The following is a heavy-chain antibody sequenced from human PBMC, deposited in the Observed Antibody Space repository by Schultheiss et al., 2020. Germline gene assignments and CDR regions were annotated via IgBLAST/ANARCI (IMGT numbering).Heavy chain of an antibody. CDR2: IKSKTDGGTT. D-gene: IGHD3-3*01. Sequence: WGSLRLSCAASGFTFSSYWMSWVRQAPGKGLEWVGRIKSKTDGGTTDYAAPVKGRFTISRDDSKNTLYLQMNSLKTEDTAVYYCTIFGVVIPTGFDYWGKGTLVTV. V-gene: IGHV3-15*01. J-gene: IGHJ4*02. CDR1: GFTFSSYW. CDR3: TIFGVVIPTGFDY.